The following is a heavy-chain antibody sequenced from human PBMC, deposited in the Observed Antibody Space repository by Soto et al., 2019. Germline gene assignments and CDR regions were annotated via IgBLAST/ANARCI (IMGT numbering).Heavy chain of an antibody. CDR1: GGSFSGYY. Sequence: QVQLQQWGAGLLKPSETLSLTCAVYGGSFSGYYWSWIRQPPGKGLEWIGEINHSGSTNYNPSLKSRVTISVDTSKNQFSLKLSSVTAADTAVYYCAREVYKGNGSRSYTEGSGADYWGQGTLVTVSS. CDR2: INHSGST. J-gene: IGHJ4*02. V-gene: IGHV4-34*01. D-gene: IGHD3-10*01. CDR3: AREVYKGNGSRSYTEGSGADY.